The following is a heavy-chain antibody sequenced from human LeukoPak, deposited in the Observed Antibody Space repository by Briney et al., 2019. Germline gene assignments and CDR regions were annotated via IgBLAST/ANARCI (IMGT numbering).Heavy chain of an antibody. J-gene: IGHJ4*02. CDR2: IFHNGKA. Sequence: SETLSLTCTVSGGSITINGYYWTWIRRHPGKGLEWIGYIFHNGKAYYNPSLKSRATFSVDTSKNQFSLSLRSVTAADTAFYYCAKYSSGYYYGLNWGQGALVTVAS. CDR3: AKYSSGYYYGLN. CDR1: GGSITINGYY. V-gene: IGHV4-31*03. D-gene: IGHD3-22*01.